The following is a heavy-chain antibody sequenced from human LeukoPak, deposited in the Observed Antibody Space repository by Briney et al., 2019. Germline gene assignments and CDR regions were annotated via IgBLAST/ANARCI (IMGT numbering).Heavy chain of an antibody. Sequence: GGSLRLSCAASGFTFSTYAMSWVRQAPGKGLEWVGFIRSKAYGGTTEYAASVKGRFTISRDDSKSIDYLQMNSLKTEDAAVYYCTRAIRDSSGYYPHYYYYYYMDVWGKGTTVTISS. CDR3: TRAIRDSSGYYPHYYYYYYMDV. J-gene: IGHJ6*03. V-gene: IGHV3-49*04. D-gene: IGHD3-22*01. CDR1: GFTFSTYA. CDR2: IRSKAYGGTT.